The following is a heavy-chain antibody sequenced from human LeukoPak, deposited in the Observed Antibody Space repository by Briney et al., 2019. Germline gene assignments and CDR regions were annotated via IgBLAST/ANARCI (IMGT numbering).Heavy chain of an antibody. CDR1: GGSISSGDYY. J-gene: IGHJ4*02. D-gene: IGHD5-18*01. Sequence: SETLSLTCTVSGGSISSGDYYWSWIRQPPGKGLEWIGYIYYSGSTYYNPSLKSRVTISVDTSKNQFSLKLSSVTAADTAVYYCARDPWGPDTAMASWGQGTLVTVSS. CDR2: IYYSGST. CDR3: ARDPWGPDTAMAS. V-gene: IGHV4-30-4*01.